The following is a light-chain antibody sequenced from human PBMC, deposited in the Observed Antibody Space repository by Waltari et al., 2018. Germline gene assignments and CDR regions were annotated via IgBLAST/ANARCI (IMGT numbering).Light chain of an antibody. V-gene: IGLV2-11*01. CDR2: DIN. Sequence: QSALPQPRSVSGSPGQSVTLSCTGTSSDVGGYNSVSWYQQHPDKAPKLIIYDINKRPSGVPDRFSGSKSGNTASLTISGLQAEDEADYYCCSYVGSNIYWVFGGGTKLTVL. J-gene: IGLJ3*02. CDR1: SSDVGGYNS. CDR3: CSYVGSNIYWV.